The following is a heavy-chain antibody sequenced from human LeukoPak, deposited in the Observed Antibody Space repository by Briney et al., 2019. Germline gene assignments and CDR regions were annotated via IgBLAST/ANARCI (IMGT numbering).Heavy chain of an antibody. CDR3: ARSRTTVTTPFDY. J-gene: IGHJ4*02. V-gene: IGHV4-59*01. CDR2: IYYSGST. CDR1: GGSISSYY. Sequence: SETLSLTCTVSGGSISSYYWSWIRQPPGKGLEWIGYIYYSGSTNYNPSLKSRVTISVDTSKNQFSLKLGSVTAADTAVYYCARSRTTVTTPFDYWGQGTLVTVSS. D-gene: IGHD4-17*01.